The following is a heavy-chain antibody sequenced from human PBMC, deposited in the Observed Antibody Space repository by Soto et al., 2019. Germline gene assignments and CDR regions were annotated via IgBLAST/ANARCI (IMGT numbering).Heavy chain of an antibody. V-gene: IGHV1-18*01. CDR3: ARDPHSIFLSSENWFDP. J-gene: IGHJ5*02. CDR2: ISAYNGNT. CDR1: GYTFTCYG. Sequence: ASVKVSCKASGYTFTCYGISWVRQAPGQGLEWMGWISAYNGNTNYAQKLQGRVTMTTDTSTSTAYMELRSLRSDDTAVYYCARDPHSIFLSSENWFDPWGQGTLVTVSS. D-gene: IGHD3-3*01.